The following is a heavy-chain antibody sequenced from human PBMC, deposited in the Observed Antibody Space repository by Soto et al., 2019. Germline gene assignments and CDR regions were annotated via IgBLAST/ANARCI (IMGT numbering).Heavy chain of an antibody. Sequence: QVQLVQSGAEEKKPGASVKVSCKASGYTFTSYAMHWVRQAPGQRLESMGLINAGNGNTKYSQKFQGRVTITRDTSASTADMELSSLRSEETAVYYSARAVAVPADFDYWGQGALVTVSS. CDR2: INAGNGNT. J-gene: IGHJ4*02. V-gene: IGHV1-3*05. CDR1: GYTFTSYA. D-gene: IGHD6-19*01. CDR3: ARAVAVPADFDY.